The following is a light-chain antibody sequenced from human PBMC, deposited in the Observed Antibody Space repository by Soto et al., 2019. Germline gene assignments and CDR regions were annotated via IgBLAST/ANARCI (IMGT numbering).Light chain of an antibody. CDR1: QSVTTR. CDR3: HQYGGSPLT. V-gene: IGKV3-20*01. J-gene: IGKJ5*01. CDR2: GAS. Sequence: IVLTQSPGTLSLSPGERVTLSCRASQSVTTRLTWYQHKPGQAPTLLMSGASNRASGVPVRFSGSGSGTDFTLTITRLEPEDFALYYCHQYGGSPLTFGLGTRLEIK.